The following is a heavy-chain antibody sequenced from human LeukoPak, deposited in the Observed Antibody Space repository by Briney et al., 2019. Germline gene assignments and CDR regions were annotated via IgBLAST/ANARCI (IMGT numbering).Heavy chain of an antibody. V-gene: IGHV4-34*01. CDR2: INHSGST. CDR1: GGSFSGYN. J-gene: IGHJ4*02. CDR3: ARGGPRWLQYLIDY. D-gene: IGHD5-24*01. Sequence: SETLSLTCAVYGGSFSGYNWSWIRQPPGKGLEWIGEINHSGSTNYNPSLKSRVTISVDTSKNQFSLKMSSVTAADTAVYYCARGGPRWLQYLIDYWGQGTLVTVSS.